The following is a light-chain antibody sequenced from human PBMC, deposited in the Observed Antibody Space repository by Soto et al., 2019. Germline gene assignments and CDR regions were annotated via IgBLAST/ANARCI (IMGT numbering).Light chain of an antibody. J-gene: IGKJ2*01. Sequence: EVVLTQSPGTLSLSPGEGATLSCRASQSVSSSNLAWYQQKPGQAPRLLIYDASIRASGIPDRFSGSGSGTDFTLTISRLETEDFAVYYCQQYGTSPVTFGQGTKLEMK. CDR3: QQYGTSPVT. CDR1: QSVSSSN. CDR2: DAS. V-gene: IGKV3-20*01.